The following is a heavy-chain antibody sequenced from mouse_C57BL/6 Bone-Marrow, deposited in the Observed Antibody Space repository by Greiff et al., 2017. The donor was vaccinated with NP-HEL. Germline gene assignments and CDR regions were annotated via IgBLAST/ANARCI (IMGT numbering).Heavy chain of an antibody. CDR3: AGDLLNY. J-gene: IGHJ2*01. Sequence: DVQLQESGGGLVKPGGSLKLSCAASGFTFSDYGMHWVRQAPEKGLEWVAYISSGSSTIYYADTVKGRFTISRDNAKNTLFLQMTSLRSEDTAMYYCAGDLLNYWGQGTTLTVSS. CDR2: ISSGSSTI. D-gene: IGHD1-1*01. V-gene: IGHV5-17*01. CDR1: GFTFSDYG.